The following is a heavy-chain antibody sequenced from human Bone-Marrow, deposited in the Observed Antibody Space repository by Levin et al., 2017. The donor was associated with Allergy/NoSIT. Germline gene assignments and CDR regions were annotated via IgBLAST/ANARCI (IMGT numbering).Heavy chain of an antibody. CDR2: IKSKTDGGTT. CDR3: TKIYSDCTGGSCYRWCDP. CDR1: GFSFTNAW. Sequence: KPGGSLRLSCAASGFSFTNAWMNWVRQAPGKGLEWVGRIKSKTDGGTTDYAAPVKGRFTISRDDSKTTLYLQMNSLETEDTAVYYCTKIYSDCTGGSCYRWCDPWGQGTLVTVSS. J-gene: IGHJ5*02. D-gene: IGHD2-15*01. V-gene: IGHV3-15*01.